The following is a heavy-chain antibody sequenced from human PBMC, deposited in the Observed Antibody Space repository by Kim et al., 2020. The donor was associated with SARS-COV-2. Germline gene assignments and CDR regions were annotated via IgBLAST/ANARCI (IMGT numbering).Heavy chain of an antibody. Sequence: ASVKVSCKASGYTFTGYYMHWVRQAPGQGLDWVGRINPKSGVTSFAQKFQGRVTMTRDTSITTFYMELSRLESDDTAVYYCPRAVGPTGHIFDYWGQGTLVTVSS. CDR2: INPKSGVT. CDR1: GYTFTGYY. V-gene: IGHV1-2*06. D-gene: IGHD1-26*01. CDR3: PRAVGPTGHIFDY. J-gene: IGHJ4*02.